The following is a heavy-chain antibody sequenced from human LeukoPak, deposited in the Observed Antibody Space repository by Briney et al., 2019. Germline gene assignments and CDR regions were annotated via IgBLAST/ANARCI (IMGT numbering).Heavy chain of an antibody. CDR2: IYYSGST. CDR1: GASISSGDYF. Sequence: SETLSLTCTVSGASISSGDYFWSWIRQPPGKGLEWIGYIYYSGSTYYNPSLKSRVTISVDTSKNQFSLKLSSVTAADTAVYYCARDRGHSYDFWSGPNWFDPWGQGTLVTVSS. D-gene: IGHD3-3*01. CDR3: ARDRGHSYDFWSGPNWFDP. J-gene: IGHJ5*02. V-gene: IGHV4-61*08.